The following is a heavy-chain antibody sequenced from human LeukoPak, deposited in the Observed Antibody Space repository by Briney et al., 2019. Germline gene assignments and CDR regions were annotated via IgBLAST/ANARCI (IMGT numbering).Heavy chain of an antibody. CDR3: XXXXXXXXXXXXIYXFEH. V-gene: IGHV3-7*01. J-gene: IGHJ4*02. Sequence: SGFTXXXYWMSWVRQAPGKGLEWVANIKQDGSEKYYVDSVKGRFTISRDNAKNSVYMQMNSLRAEERAGYYXXXXXXXXXXXXXIYXFEHWGQGTLVTVSS. CDR2: IKQDGSEK. CDR1: GFTXXXYW.